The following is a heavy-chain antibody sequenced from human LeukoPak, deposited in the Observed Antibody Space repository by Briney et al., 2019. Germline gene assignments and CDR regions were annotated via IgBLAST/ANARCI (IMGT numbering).Heavy chain of an antibody. CDR2: MNPNSGNT. J-gene: IGHJ4*02. CDR3: ARRRAIFGVAVYYFDY. CDR1: GYTFTSYD. D-gene: IGHD3-3*01. Sequence: ASVKVSCKASGYTFTSYDINWVRQATGQGLEWMGWMNPNSGNTGYAQKFQGRVTMTRNTSISTAYMELSSLRSEDTAVYYCARRRAIFGVAVYYFDYWGQGTLVTVSS. V-gene: IGHV1-8*01.